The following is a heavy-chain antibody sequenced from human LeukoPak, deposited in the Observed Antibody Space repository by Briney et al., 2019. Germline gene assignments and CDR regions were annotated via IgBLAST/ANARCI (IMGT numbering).Heavy chain of an antibody. J-gene: IGHJ4*02. CDR3: ARDGVVGSGPSY. CDR2: MNPNSGNT. D-gene: IGHD3-10*01. Sequence: ASVKVSCKASGYTFTSYDINWVRQATGQGLEWMGWMNPNSGNTGYAQKFQGRVTITRNTFISTAYMELSSLRSEDTAVYYCARDGVVGSGPSYWGQGTLVTVSS. CDR1: GYTFTSYD. V-gene: IGHV1-8*03.